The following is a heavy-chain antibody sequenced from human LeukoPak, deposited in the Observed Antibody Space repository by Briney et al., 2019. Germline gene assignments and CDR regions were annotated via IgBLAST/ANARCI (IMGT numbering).Heavy chain of an antibody. CDR1: GFTFGDYA. Sequence: GGSLRLSCTASGFTFGDYAMSWVRQALGKGLEWVGFIRSKAYGGTTEYAASVKGRFTISRDDSKSIAYLQMNSLKTEDTAVYYCTRTPGGVAAFDYWGQGTLVTVSS. J-gene: IGHJ4*02. CDR2: IRSKAYGGTT. CDR3: TRTPGGVAAFDY. V-gene: IGHV3-49*04. D-gene: IGHD2-15*01.